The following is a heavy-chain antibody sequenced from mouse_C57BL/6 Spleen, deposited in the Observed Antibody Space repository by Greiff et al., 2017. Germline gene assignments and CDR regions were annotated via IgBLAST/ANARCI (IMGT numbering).Heavy chain of an antibody. J-gene: IGHJ3*01. CDR1: GFSLTSYA. CDR3: ARNYGYDGAWFAY. D-gene: IGHD2-2*01. Sequence: QVQLQESGPGLVAPSQSLSITCTVSGFSLTSYAISWVRQPPGKGLEWLGVIWTGGGTNYNSALNSRLSISKDNSKSQVFLQMNSLQTDDTAGYYCARNYGYDGAWFAYWGQGTLVTVSA. CDR2: IWTGGGT. V-gene: IGHV2-9-1*01.